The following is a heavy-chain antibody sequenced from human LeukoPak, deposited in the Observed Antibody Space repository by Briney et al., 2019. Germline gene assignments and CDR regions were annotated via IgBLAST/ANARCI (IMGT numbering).Heavy chain of an antibody. Sequence: PGGSLRLSCAASGFTFSSFAMSWVRQAPGKGLEWVSAISGGGGSTYYVDSVKGRFTISRDNSKNTLYLQMNSLRAEDTAVYYCAKDWGGRGCCGDYFDYWGQGSLVTVSS. CDR3: AKDWGGRGCCGDYFDY. J-gene: IGHJ4*02. D-gene: IGHD6-19*01. V-gene: IGHV3-23*01. CDR1: GFTFSSFA. CDR2: ISGGGGST.